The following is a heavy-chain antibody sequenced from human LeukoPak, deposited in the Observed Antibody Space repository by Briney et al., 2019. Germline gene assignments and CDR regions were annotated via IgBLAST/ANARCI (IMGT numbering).Heavy chain of an antibody. CDR2: VNPNSGGT. CDR1: GYTFTGYY. Sequence: ASVKVSCKASGYTFTGYYIHWVRQAPGQGLEWMGWVNPNSGGTNYAQKFQGRVTMARDTSISTAYMELSRLRSDDTAVYYCAREGGYFIWFGPTHDAFDIWGQGTMVTVSS. V-gene: IGHV1-2*02. J-gene: IGHJ3*02. D-gene: IGHD3-10*01. CDR3: AREGGYFIWFGPTHDAFDI.